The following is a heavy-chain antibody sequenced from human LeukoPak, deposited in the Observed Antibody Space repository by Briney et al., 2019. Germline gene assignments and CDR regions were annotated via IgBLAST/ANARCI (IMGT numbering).Heavy chain of an antibody. Sequence: GGSLRLSCAASGFTFSSYWMSWVRQAPGKGLEWVSAISGSGGSTYYADSVKGRFTISRDNAKNSLYLQMSSLRAEDTAVYYCARGGKSSWYLDYWGQGTLVTVSS. CDR3: ARGGKSSWYLDY. J-gene: IGHJ4*02. CDR1: GFTFSSYW. V-gene: IGHV3-23*01. D-gene: IGHD6-13*01. CDR2: ISGSGGST.